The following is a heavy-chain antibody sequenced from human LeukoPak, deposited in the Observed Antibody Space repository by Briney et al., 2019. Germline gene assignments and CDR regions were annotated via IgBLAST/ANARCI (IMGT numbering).Heavy chain of an antibody. D-gene: IGHD3-3*01. Sequence: ASVKVSCKASGYTFTSYGISWVRQAPGQVLEWMGWISAYNGNTNYAQKLQGRVTMTTDTSTSTAYMELRSLRSDDTAVYYCARDPITIFGVVIVSYYGMDVWGQGTTVTVSS. V-gene: IGHV1-18*01. J-gene: IGHJ6*02. CDR3: ARDPITIFGVVIVSYYGMDV. CDR2: ISAYNGNT. CDR1: GYTFTSYG.